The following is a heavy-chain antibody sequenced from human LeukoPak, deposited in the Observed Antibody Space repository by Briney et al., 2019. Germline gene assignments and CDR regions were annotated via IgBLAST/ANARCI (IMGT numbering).Heavy chain of an antibody. V-gene: IGHV3-7*03. CDR3: AARTRGPIDY. J-gene: IGHJ4*02. CDR1: GFAFSNYW. Sequence: GGSLRLSCATSGFAFSNYWMTWVRQAPGKGLECVVNIERDGSEIYYVDSVRGRLTVSRDNARNSLFLQMNSLRAEDTAVYYCAARTRGPIDYWGQGTLVTVSS. CDR2: IERDGSEI. D-gene: IGHD1-14*01.